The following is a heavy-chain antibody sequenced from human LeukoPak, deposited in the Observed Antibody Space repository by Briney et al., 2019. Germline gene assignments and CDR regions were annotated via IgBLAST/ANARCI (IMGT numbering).Heavy chain of an antibody. D-gene: IGHD3-9*01. CDR2: IYYTAST. V-gene: IGHV4-59*01. J-gene: IGHJ5*02. CDR1: GGSISYYY. Sequence: PETLSLTCTVSGGSISYYYWTWIRQSPGRGLEWIGQIYYTASTYYNPSLKRRVTISVDTPRNQFSLNLTSVTAADTAVYYCARGGTYNDILSFDPWGQGTLVTVSS. CDR3: ARGGTYNDILSFDP.